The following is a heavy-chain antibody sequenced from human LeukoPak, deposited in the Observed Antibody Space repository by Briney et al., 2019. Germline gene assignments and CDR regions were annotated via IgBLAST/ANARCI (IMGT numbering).Heavy chain of an antibody. CDR3: AKSHGSGWYYYDY. J-gene: IGHJ4*02. CDR1: GFTFSSYG. V-gene: IGHV3-30*02. Sequence: PVGSLRLSCAASGFTFSSYGMCWVRQAPGKGLEWVAFIRYDGNEKYYTDSVKGRFTISRDKSKNSLYLQMNSLRTEDTAVYYCAKSHGSGWYYYDYWGQGTLVTVSS. CDR2: IRYDGNEK. D-gene: IGHD6-19*01.